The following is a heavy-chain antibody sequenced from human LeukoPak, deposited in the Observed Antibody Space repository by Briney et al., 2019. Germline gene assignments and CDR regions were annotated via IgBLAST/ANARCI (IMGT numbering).Heavy chain of an antibody. CDR1: GFTFSDYY. CDR2: ISSSSTI. D-gene: IGHD3-22*01. Sequence: GGSLRLSCAASGFTFSDYYMNWVRQAPGKGLEWVSSISSSSTIYYADSVKGRFTISRDNAKNSLYLQMNSLRAEDTAVYYCARDPHITMKVVVIPDYWGQGTLVTVSS. V-gene: IGHV3-69-1*02. J-gene: IGHJ4*02. CDR3: ARDPHITMKVVVIPDY.